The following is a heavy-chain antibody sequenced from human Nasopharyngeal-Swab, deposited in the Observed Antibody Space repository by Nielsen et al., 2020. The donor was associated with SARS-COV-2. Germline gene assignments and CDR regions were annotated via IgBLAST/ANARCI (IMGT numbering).Heavy chain of an antibody. CDR3: ARERPEIYYAYAFDI. J-gene: IGHJ3*02. D-gene: IGHD3-10*01. CDR2: IYYSGST. CDR1: GGSISSYY. Sequence: GSLRLSCTVSGGSISSYYWSWIRQPPGKGLEWIGYIYYSGSTNYNPSLKSRVTISVDTSKNQFSLKLSSVTAADTAVYYCARERPEIYYAYAFDIWGQGTMVTVSS. V-gene: IGHV4-59*01.